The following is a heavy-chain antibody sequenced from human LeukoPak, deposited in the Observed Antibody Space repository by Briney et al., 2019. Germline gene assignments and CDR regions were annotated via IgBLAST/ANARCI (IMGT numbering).Heavy chain of an antibody. J-gene: IGHJ4*02. V-gene: IGHV3-23*01. Sequence: GGSLRLSCAASGFTFSSYGMSWVRQAPGKGVEWVSGISGSGGSTYYADSVKGRFTISRDNSKNTLYLQMNSLRAEDTDVYYCAKDRSCTNGVCHGDFDYWGQGTLVTVSS. CDR2: ISGSGGST. CDR1: GFTFSSYG. D-gene: IGHD2-8*01. CDR3: AKDRSCTNGVCHGDFDY.